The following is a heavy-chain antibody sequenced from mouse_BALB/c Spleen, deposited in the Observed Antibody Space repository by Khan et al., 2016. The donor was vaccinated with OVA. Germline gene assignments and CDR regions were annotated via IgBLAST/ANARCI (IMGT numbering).Heavy chain of an antibody. V-gene: IGHV1-77*01. Sequence: VQLQESGAELVRPGASVKLSCKASGYTFTDYYINWVKQRTGQGLEWIGEISPGSGDTYYNEKFKGKATLTADKSSNTAYMQLSSLTSEDSAVYFYARRNYFGYTFAYWGQGTLVTVSA. CDR1: GYTFTDYY. J-gene: IGHJ3*01. CDR2: ISPGSGDT. CDR3: ARRNYFGYTFAY. D-gene: IGHD1-2*01.